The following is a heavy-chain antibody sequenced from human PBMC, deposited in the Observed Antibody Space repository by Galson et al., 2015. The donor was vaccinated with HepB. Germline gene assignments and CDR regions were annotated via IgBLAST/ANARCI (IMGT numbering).Heavy chain of an antibody. CDR2: INTNTGNP. CDR3: ATLTTVTSTYYYYYYMDV. J-gene: IGHJ6*03. D-gene: IGHD4-11*01. Sequence: SVKVSCKASGYTFTRYSMNWVRQAPGQGLEWMGYINTNTGNPTYAQGFTGRYVFSLDTSVTTAYLQITSLKASDTAMYYCATLTTVTSTYYYYYYMDVWGKGTTVTVSS. V-gene: IGHV7-4-1*02. CDR1: GYTFTRYS.